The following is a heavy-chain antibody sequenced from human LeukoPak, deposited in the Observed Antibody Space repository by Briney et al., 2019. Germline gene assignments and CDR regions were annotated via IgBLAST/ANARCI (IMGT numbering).Heavy chain of an antibody. J-gene: IGHJ1*01. D-gene: IGHD3-10*01. V-gene: IGHV3-64D*06. CDR1: GFSFRSSA. Sequence: GGSLRLSCSASGFSFRSSAMHWVRQAPGKGLEYVSAISRDGAGTYYADSVKDRVTISRDNSKNTLYLQMSSLTPEDTAVYYCVKGVQGIRGSNSWEYFQHWGQGTLVTASS. CDR3: VKGVQGIRGSNSWEYFQH. CDR2: ISRDGAGT.